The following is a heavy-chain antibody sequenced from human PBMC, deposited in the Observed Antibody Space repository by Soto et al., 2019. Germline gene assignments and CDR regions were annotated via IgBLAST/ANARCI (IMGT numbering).Heavy chain of an antibody. V-gene: IGHV1-18*01. Sequence: ASVKVSCKTSGYTFTSFGISWVRQAPGQGLEWMGWISTDKGKTNYAQKFQGRVTMTTDTSTSTAYMELRSLRSDDTAVYYCATRSPAWFDPWGQGTLVTVSS. CDR1: GYTFTSFG. J-gene: IGHJ5*02. CDR2: ISTDKGKT. CDR3: ATRSPAWFDP.